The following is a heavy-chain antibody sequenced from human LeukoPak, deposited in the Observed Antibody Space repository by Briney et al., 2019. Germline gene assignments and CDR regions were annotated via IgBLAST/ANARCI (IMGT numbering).Heavy chain of an antibody. CDR3: AKDLTHITMIVVGRGDAFDI. CDR1: GFTFSSYG. V-gene: IGHV3-30*18. J-gene: IGHJ3*02. D-gene: IGHD3-22*01. Sequence: PGGSLRLSCAASGFTFSSYGMHWVRQAPGKGLEWVAVISYDGSNKYYADSVKGRFTISRDNSKSTLYLQMNSLRAEDTAVYYCAKDLTHITMIVVGRGDAFDIWGQGTMVTVSS. CDR2: ISYDGSNK.